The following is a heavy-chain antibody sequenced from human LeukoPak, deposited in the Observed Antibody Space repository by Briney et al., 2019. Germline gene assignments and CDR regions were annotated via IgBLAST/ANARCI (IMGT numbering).Heavy chain of an antibody. CDR3: AKAPYGGTSGWFDP. CDR1: GFTFSTYG. J-gene: IGHJ5*02. V-gene: IGHV3-30*18. CDR2: ISYDGSNR. D-gene: IGHD4-23*01. Sequence: GGSLRLSFAASGFTFSTYGIHRGRQAPGKGVGGVGGISYDGSNRYSLDSVKGRFTISRDNSKNTLYLQMNSLRPEDTAVYFCAKAPYGGTSGWFDPWGQGTLVTVSS.